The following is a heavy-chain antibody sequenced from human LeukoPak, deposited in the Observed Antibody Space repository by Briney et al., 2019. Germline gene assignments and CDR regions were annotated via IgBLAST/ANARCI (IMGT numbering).Heavy chain of an antibody. V-gene: IGHV3-33*01. Sequence: GGSLRLSCAASGFTFGSYGMHWVRQAPGKGLEWVAVIWFDGSNQYYADSVKGRFTISRDNYKNTLYLQMNSLRAEDTAVYYCAREVSDSSSWYIGPDYWGQGTLVTVSS. D-gene: IGHD6-13*01. CDR1: GFTFGSYG. CDR3: AREVSDSSSWYIGPDY. J-gene: IGHJ4*02. CDR2: IWFDGSNQ.